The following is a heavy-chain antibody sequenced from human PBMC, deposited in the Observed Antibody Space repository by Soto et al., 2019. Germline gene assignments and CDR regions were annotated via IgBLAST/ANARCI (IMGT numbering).Heavy chain of an antibody. J-gene: IGHJ4*02. D-gene: IGHD5-12*01. CDR3: ASYSGFSGRFDY. CDR1: GGSLSSYY. Sequence: SENPSPPLTVSGGSLSSYYWSGVRQPPGKGLEWIGYIYYSGSTNYNPSLKSRVTISVDTSKNQFSLKLSSVTAADTAVYYCASYSGFSGRFDYWGQGTLVTVSS. V-gene: IGHV4-59*01. CDR2: IYYSGST.